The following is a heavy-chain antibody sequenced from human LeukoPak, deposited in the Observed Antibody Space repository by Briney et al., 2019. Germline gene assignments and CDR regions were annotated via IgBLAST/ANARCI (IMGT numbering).Heavy chain of an antibody. D-gene: IGHD7-27*01. CDR3: AKEQGLDRESTGVGYYYYGMDV. CDR2: ISYDGGNK. J-gene: IGHJ6*02. V-gene: IGHV3-30*18. Sequence: GGSLRLSCAASGFTFSSYGMHWVRQAPGKGLEWVAVISYDGGNKYYADSVKGRFTISRDNSKNTLYLQMNSLRAEDTAVYYCAKEQGLDRESTGVGYYYYGMDVWGQGTTVTVSS. CDR1: GFTFSSYG.